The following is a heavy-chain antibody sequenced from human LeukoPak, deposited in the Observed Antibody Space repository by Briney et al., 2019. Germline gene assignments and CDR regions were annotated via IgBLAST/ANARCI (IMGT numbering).Heavy chain of an antibody. D-gene: IGHD5-18*01. V-gene: IGHV4-34*01. J-gene: IGHJ4*02. CDR3: ARGRGYSYQTLDY. Sequence: PSETPSLTCAVYGGSFSGYYWSWIRQPPGKGLEWIGEINHSGSTNYNPSLKSRVTISVDTSKNQFSLKLSSVTAADTAVYYCARGRGYSYQTLDYWGQGTLVTVSS. CDR1: GGSFSGYY. CDR2: INHSGST.